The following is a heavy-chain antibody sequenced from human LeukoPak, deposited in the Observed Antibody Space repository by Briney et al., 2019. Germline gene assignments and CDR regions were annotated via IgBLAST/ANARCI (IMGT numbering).Heavy chain of an antibody. CDR1: GFTFSSYG. V-gene: IGHV3-33*01. CDR3: AREWVRGVIDY. J-gene: IGHJ4*02. D-gene: IGHD3-10*01. Sequence: GRSLRLSCAASGFTFSSYGMHWVRQAPGKGLEWVAVIWYDGSNKYYADSVKGRFTISRDNSKNTLYLQMNSLRAEDTAVYYCAREWVRGVIDYWGQGTLVTVSS. CDR2: IWYDGSNK.